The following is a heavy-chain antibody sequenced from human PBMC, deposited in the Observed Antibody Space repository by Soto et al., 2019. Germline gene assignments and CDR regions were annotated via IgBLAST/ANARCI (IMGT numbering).Heavy chain of an antibody. Sequence: SVKVSCKASGDTFSTYTITWMRQAPGQGLEWMGGIIPIFGTANYAQKFQGRVTITADESTSTAYMELSSLRSEDTAVYFCAREYSYDILTDYPLNYAFDIWGQGTMVTVSS. CDR3: AREYSYDILTDYPLNYAFDI. CDR1: GDTFSTYT. D-gene: IGHD3-9*01. V-gene: IGHV1-69*13. J-gene: IGHJ3*02. CDR2: IIPIFGTA.